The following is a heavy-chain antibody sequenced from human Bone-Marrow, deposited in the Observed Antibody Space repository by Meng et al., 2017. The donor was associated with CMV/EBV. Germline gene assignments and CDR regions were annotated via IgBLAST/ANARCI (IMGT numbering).Heavy chain of an antibody. CDR3: TTQNTARGPHFDY. D-gene: IGHD5-18*01. CDR1: GYTLTELS. Sequence: ASVKVSCKVSGYTLTELSMHRVRQAPGKGLEWMGGFDPEDGETIYAQKFQGRVTMTENTSTDTAYMELSSLRSEDTAVYYCTTQNTARGPHFDYWGQGTLVTVPS. J-gene: IGHJ4*02. CDR2: FDPEDGET. V-gene: IGHV1-24*01.